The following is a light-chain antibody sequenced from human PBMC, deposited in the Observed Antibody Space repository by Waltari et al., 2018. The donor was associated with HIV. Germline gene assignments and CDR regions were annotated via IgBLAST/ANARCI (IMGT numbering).Light chain of an antibody. CDR2: ENT. CDR1: KLGDIY. CDR3: QAWDSSTASYV. J-gene: IGLJ1*01. V-gene: IGLV3-1*01. Sequence: ALTQAPSVSVSPGQTASITCSGDKLGDIYACWNQQQPGQRPVCVKDENTRRTSRIPTRFSGAKSVNTATLTISGTQAMDEADYYCQAWDSSTASYVFGTGTKVTVL.